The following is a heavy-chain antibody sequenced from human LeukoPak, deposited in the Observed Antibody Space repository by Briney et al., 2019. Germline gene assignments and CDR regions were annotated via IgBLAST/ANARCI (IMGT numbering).Heavy chain of an antibody. V-gene: IGHV3-43*01. Sequence: PGGSLRLSCAASGFTFEDYAMQWVRQGPGKGLEWVSLIGWDGGSTYYADSVKGRFTISRDNSKNSLHLQMNSLRTEDTALYYCAKTIGGYNYGADHWGQGTLVTVSS. CDR3: AKTIGGYNYGADH. D-gene: IGHD5-18*01. CDR2: IGWDGGST. J-gene: IGHJ4*02. CDR1: GFTFEDYA.